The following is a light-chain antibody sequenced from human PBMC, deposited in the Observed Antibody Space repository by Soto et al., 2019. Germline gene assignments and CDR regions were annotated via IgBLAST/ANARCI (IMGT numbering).Light chain of an antibody. V-gene: IGKV1-5*01. J-gene: IGKJ1*01. CDR3: QQYSSYWT. CDR1: QSISGW. CDR2: DVS. Sequence: DIQMTQSPSTLSGSVGDRVTITCRASQSISGWLAWFQQKPGKAPKLLIYDVSILESGVPSRFSGSGSGTDFTLTISSLQPDDFATYYCQQYSSYWTFGQGTKVDIK.